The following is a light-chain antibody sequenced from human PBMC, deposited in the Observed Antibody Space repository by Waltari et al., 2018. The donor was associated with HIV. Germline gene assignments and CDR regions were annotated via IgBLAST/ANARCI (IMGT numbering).Light chain of an antibody. J-gene: IGKJ1*01. V-gene: IGKV4-1*01. CDR3: QQYYSPSRT. CDR1: QSVLYSSNNKNC. Sequence: DIVMTQSPDSLAVSLGERATINCKSSQSVLYSSNNKNCLAWYQQRPGQPPKLLIYWASTRESGVPDRFSGSGSGTDFTLTISSLQAEDVAVYHCQQYYSPSRTFGQGTKVEIK. CDR2: WAS.